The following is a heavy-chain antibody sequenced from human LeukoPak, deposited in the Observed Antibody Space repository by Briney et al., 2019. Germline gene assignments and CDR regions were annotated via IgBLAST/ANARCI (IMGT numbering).Heavy chain of an antibody. Sequence: GGSLRLSCAASGFTFSSYSMNWVRQAPGKGLEWVSSISSSSSYIYYADSVKGRFTISRDNAKNSLYLQMNSLRAEDTAVYYCARDRVVVVPAAMPNYYYGMDVWGQGTTVTVSS. CDR1: GFTFSSYS. D-gene: IGHD2-2*01. J-gene: IGHJ6*02. CDR2: ISSSSSYI. V-gene: IGHV3-21*01. CDR3: ARDRVVVVPAAMPNYYYGMDV.